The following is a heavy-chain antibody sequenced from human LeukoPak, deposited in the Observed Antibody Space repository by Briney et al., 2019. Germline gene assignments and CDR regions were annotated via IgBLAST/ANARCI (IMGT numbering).Heavy chain of an antibody. CDR1: GVSFSGYY. CDR3: ARTKLNHGYYYYYYMDV. CDR2: IYYGGST. V-gene: IGHV4-39*01. D-gene: IGHD1-14*01. J-gene: IGHJ6*03. Sequence: SETLSLTCAVYGVSFSGYYWGWIRQPPGKGLEWIGSIYYGGSTYYNPSLKGRVTISVDTSKNQFALRLSSVTAADTAVYYCARTKLNHGYYYYYYMDVWGKGTTVTVSS.